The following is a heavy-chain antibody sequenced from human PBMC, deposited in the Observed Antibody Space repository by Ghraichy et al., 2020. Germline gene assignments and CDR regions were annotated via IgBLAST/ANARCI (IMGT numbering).Heavy chain of an antibody. D-gene: IGHD4-17*01. CDR2: IYYTGTT. V-gene: IGHV4-39*01. CDR3: ARHEALRSDYYYGMDV. J-gene: IGHJ6*02. Sequence: SETLSLTCTVSGGSISSSSYYWGWIRQPPGKGLEWIGSIYYTGTTSYSPSLKSRVTISVDTSKNQFSLKLSSVTAADTAVYYCARHEALRSDYYYGMDVWGQGTTVTVAS. CDR1: GGSISSSSYY.